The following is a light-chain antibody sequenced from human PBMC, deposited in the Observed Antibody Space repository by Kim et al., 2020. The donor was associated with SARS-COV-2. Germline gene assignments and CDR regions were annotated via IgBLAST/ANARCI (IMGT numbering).Light chain of an antibody. J-gene: IGLJ3*02. CDR3: QSYDSNLRGAV. CDR1: GSNSGSDYV. V-gene: IGLV1-40*01. CDR2: SND. Sequence: QRVTISCYGTGSNSGSDYVVHWYHQLPGAAPKVVIYSNDKRPSGVPDRFSGSQSGPSASLAITGLQPDDEGYYYCQSYDSNLRGAVFGGGTRLTVL.